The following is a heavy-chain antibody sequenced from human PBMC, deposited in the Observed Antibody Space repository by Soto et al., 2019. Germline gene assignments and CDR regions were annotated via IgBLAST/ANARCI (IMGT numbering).Heavy chain of an antibody. D-gene: IGHD4-17*01. V-gene: IGHV3-48*02. CDR3: PRDDYGDYVDY. J-gene: IGHJ4*02. CDR1: GFTFSSYS. Sequence: EVQLVESGGGLVQPGGSLRLSCAASGFTFSSYSMNWVRQAPGKGLEWVSYISSSSSTIYYADSVKGRFTISRDNAKNSLYLQMNSLRDDDTAVYYCPRDDYGDYVDYWGQGTLATASS. CDR2: ISSSSSTI.